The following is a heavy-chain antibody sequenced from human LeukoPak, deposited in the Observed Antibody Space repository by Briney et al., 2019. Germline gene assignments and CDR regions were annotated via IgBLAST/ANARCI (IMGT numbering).Heavy chain of an antibody. CDR3: ASYGDTEAHYYYYGMDV. V-gene: IGHV4-30-4*01. CDR1: GGSISSGDYY. CDR2: IYYSGST. Sequence: SQTLSLTCTVSGGSISSGDYYWSWIRQPPGKGLEWIGYIYYSGSTYYNPSPKSRVTISVDTSKNQFSLKLSSVTAADTAVYYCASYGDTEAHYYYYGMDVWGKGTTVTVSS. J-gene: IGHJ6*04. D-gene: IGHD4-17*01.